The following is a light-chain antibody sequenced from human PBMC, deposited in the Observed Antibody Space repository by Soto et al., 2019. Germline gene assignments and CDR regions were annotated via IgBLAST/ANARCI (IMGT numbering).Light chain of an antibody. Sequence: DIQMTQSPSSLSASVGDRVTITCRASQGIRNDLSWYQQKPGKAPKRLIYAASTLQRGAPSRFSGSGSGTEFTLTISSLQPKDFATYYCLQHNSYPRTFGQGTEVEIK. V-gene: IGKV1-17*01. CDR2: AAS. CDR3: LQHNSYPRT. J-gene: IGKJ1*01. CDR1: QGIRND.